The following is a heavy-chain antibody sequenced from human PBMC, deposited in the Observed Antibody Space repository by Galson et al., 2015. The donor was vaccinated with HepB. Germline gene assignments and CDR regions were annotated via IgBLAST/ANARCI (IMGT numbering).Heavy chain of an antibody. CDR3: AREATAALYPWGAFDI. CDR1: GYTFTSYA. D-gene: IGHD6-13*01. CDR2: ISAYNGVT. V-gene: IGHV1-18*01. Sequence: SVKVSCKASGYTFTSYAFSWVRQAPGQGLEWMGWISAYNGVTYYAQKLQGRVTMTTDTSTSTAYMELRSLRSDDTAVYYCAREATAALYPWGAFDIWGQGTMVTVSS. J-gene: IGHJ3*02.